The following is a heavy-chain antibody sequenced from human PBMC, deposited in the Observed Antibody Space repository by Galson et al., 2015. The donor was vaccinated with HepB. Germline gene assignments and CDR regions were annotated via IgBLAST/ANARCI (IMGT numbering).Heavy chain of an antibody. CDR2: MNPNSGNA. J-gene: IGHJ6*03. CDR1: GYTFTSYD. D-gene: IGHD3-9*01. Sequence: SVKVSCKASGYTFTSYDINWVRQATGQGLEWMGWMNPNSGNAGYAQKFQGRVTMTRNTSISTAYMELSSLRFEDTAVYYCARALGGYFDWLLLPSRGYYYYYYYMDVWGKGTTATVSS. CDR3: ARALGGYFDWLLLPSRGYYYYYYYMDV. V-gene: IGHV1-8*01.